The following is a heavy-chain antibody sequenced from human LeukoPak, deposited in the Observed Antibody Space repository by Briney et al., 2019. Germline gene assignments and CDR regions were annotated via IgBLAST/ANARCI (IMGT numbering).Heavy chain of an antibody. V-gene: IGHV4-59*01. CDR3: ARDSPQYDILTGYWEPNWFDP. Sequence: KASETLSLTCTVSGGSISSYYWSWIRQPPGKGLEWIGYIYYSGSTNYNPSLKSRVTISVDTSKNQFSLKLSSVTAADTAVYYCARDSPQYDILTGYWEPNWFDPWGQGTLVTVPS. CDR2: IYYSGST. J-gene: IGHJ5*02. CDR1: GGSISSYY. D-gene: IGHD3-9*01.